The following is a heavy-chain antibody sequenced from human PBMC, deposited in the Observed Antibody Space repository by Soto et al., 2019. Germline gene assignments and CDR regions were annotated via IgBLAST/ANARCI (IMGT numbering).Heavy chain of an antibody. Sequence: QVLLAQSGAEVKKPGSSVKVSCQTSRGTFNTSPISWVRQAPGQGLEWLGDIVPVFGMVNYAQQLQDRLNLTADESTTIVCMEVRRLTPEATAVYVCATPHLRGRQYDYRSPATASLYHSGLGVWGQGTTVIVSS. D-gene: IGHD3-3*01. CDR1: RGTFNTSP. V-gene: IGHV1-69*01. CDR2: IVPVFGMV. CDR3: ATPHLRGRQYDYRSPATASLYHSGLGV. J-gene: IGHJ6*02.